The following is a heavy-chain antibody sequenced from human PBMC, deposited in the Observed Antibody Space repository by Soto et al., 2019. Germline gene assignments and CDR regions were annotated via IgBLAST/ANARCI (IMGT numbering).Heavy chain of an antibody. CDR1: GFTFSNYA. D-gene: IGHD2-15*01. CDR2: IYYTEKT. Sequence: GSLRLSCAASGFTFSNYAMSWIRQPPVKGLDWIGYIYYTEKTNYNPSLKSRVTISVDTSKNQFSLKLRSVTAADTGVYFCARARFQLLHPYYYGMDVWGQGTAVTVSS. J-gene: IGHJ6*02. V-gene: IGHV4-59*01. CDR3: ARARFQLLHPYYYGMDV.